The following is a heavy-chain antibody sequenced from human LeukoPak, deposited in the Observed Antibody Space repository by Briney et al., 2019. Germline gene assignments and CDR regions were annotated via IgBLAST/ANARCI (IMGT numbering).Heavy chain of an antibody. Sequence: ASVKVSCKASGYTFTSYGISWVRQAPGQGLEWMGWISAYNGNTNYAQKLQGRVTMTTDTSTSTAYMELRSLRSDDTAVYYCARWPGPRWFGDYYFDYWGRGTLVTVSS. V-gene: IGHV1-18*01. CDR1: GYTFTSYG. CDR3: ARWPGPRWFGDYYFDY. D-gene: IGHD3-10*01. J-gene: IGHJ4*02. CDR2: ISAYNGNT.